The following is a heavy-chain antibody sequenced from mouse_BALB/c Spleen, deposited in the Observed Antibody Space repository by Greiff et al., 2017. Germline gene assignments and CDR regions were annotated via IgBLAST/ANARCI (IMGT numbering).Heavy chain of an antibody. Sequence: EVKLVESGGGLVKPGGSLKLSCAASGFSFSSYAMSWVRQSPVKRLEWVAEISSGGSYTYYPDTVTGRFTISRDNAKNTLYLEMSSLRSEDTAMYYCARVDDYGGFAYWCQGTLVTVAA. D-gene: IGHD2-4*01. CDR2: ISSGGSYT. J-gene: IGHJ3*01. CDR3: ARVDDYGGFAY. CDR1: GFSFSSYA. V-gene: IGHV5-9-4*01.